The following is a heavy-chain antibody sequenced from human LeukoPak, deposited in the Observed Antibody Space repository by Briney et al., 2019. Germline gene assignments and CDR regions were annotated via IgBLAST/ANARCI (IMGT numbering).Heavy chain of an antibody. CDR3: AKGRGILSPDY. V-gene: IGHV3-23*01. D-gene: IGHD2-15*01. Sequence: GGSLRLSCAASGFTFDDYAMTWVRQAPGKGLEWVSAISSSGDTTYYADSVKGRFTISRDNSKNTLYLQMNFLRAEDTAVYYCAKGRGILSPDYWGQGTLVTVSS. CDR1: GFTFDDYA. CDR2: ISSSGDTT. J-gene: IGHJ4*02.